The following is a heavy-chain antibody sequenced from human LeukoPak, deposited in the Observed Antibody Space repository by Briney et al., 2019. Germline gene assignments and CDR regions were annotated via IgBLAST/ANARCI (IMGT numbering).Heavy chain of an antibody. D-gene: IGHD1-26*01. Sequence: SETLSLTCTVSGGSISSSSYYWDWIRQPPGKGLEWIGTIYYTGSTHYKSSLKSRVTISVDTSKNLFSLKLTSVTAADTAIYYCASRGGATNPDTWGQGTLVTVSS. CDR1: GGSISSSSYY. CDR2: IYYTGST. V-gene: IGHV4-39*07. CDR3: ASRGGATNPDT. J-gene: IGHJ5*02.